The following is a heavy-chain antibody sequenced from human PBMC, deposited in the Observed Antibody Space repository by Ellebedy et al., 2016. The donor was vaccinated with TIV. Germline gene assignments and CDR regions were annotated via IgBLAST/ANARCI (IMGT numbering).Heavy chain of an antibody. CDR2: IIPILGIA. V-gene: IGHV1-69*04. D-gene: IGHD5/OR15-5a*01. CDR3: ARLVYDYSFSDY. CDR1: GGTFSSYA. Sequence: AASVKVSCKASGGTFSSYAISWVRQAPGQGLEWMGRIIPILGIANYAQKLQGRVTMTTDTSTSTAYMELRSLRSDDTAVYYCARLVYDYSFSDYWGQGTLVTVSS. J-gene: IGHJ4*02.